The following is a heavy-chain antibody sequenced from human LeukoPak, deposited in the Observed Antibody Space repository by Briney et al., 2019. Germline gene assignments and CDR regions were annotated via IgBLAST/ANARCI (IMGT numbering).Heavy chain of an antibody. D-gene: IGHD4-11*01. J-gene: IGHJ4*02. CDR2: IYYSGST. CDR1: GGSISSYY. Sequence: TSSETLSLTCTVSGGSISSYYWSWIRQPPGKGLEWIGYIYYSGSTNYNPSLKSRVTLSVDTSKNQFSLKLSSVTAADTAVYYCARRNDYRIDYWGQGTLVTVSS. V-gene: IGHV4-59*01. CDR3: ARRNDYRIDY.